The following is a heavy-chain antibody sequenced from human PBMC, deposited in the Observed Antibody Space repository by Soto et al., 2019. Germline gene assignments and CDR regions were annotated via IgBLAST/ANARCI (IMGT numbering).Heavy chain of an antibody. CDR2: IIPIFRTP. D-gene: IGHD1-1*01. J-gene: IGHJ6*02. CDR1: GDTFDTFA. CDR3: ARDKDREQLGGNYYYTLDV. V-gene: IGHV1-69*13. Sequence: SVKVSCKASGDTFDTFAISWVRQAPGQGLEWMGGIIPIFRTPDYGQKFQGRVTITADESTSTAYMELSSLRSEDTAVYYCARDKDREQLGGNYYYTLDVWGQGTTVTVSS.